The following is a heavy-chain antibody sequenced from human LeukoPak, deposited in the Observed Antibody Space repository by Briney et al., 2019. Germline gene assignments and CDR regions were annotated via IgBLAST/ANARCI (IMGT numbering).Heavy chain of an antibody. V-gene: IGHV3-43*02. J-gene: IGHJ4*02. D-gene: IGHD5-18*01. Sequence: GGSLRLSCAASGFTFDDYAMHWGRQAPGKGLEWVSLISGDGGRTYYADSVKGRFTISRDNSKNSLYLQMNSLRTEDTALYYCAKDISLSGYSYGYHFDYWGQGTLVTVSS. CDR3: AKDISLSGYSYGYHFDY. CDR2: ISGDGGRT. CDR1: GFTFDDYA.